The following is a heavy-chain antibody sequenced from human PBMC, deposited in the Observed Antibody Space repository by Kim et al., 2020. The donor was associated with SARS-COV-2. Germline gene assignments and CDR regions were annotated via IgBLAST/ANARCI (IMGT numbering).Heavy chain of an antibody. Sequence: SLRLSCAASGFTFDDYAMHWVRQAPGKGLEWVSGISWSSNTVGYADSVKGRFTISRDNAKKFLYLQMNSLRAEDTALYYCAKDRSSSWFTLDYWGLGTLVTVSS. CDR2: ISWSSNTV. CDR1: GFTFDDYA. D-gene: IGHD6-13*01. V-gene: IGHV3-9*01. CDR3: AKDRSSSWFTLDY. J-gene: IGHJ4*02.